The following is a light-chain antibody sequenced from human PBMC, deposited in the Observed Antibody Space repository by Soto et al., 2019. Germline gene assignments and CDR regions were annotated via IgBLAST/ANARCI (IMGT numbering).Light chain of an antibody. Sequence: EIVMTQSPATLSVSPGERATLSCRASQSVGANLAWYQQKPGQAPRLLIYGASTRATGIPARFSGSGSGTGFTLTISSLQSEDFAVYYCQHYYSWPPMYTFGQGTKLEIK. J-gene: IGKJ2*01. CDR2: GAS. V-gene: IGKV3-15*01. CDR3: QHYYSWPPMYT. CDR1: QSVGAN.